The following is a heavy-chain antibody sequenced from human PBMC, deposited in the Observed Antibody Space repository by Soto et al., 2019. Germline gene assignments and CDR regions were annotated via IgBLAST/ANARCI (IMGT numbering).Heavy chain of an antibody. D-gene: IGHD1-1*01. CDR3: AKAAPRTAFFDY. CDR1: GFTFSSYG. J-gene: IGHJ4*02. CDR2: IWYDGSNK. V-gene: IGHV3-33*06. Sequence: QVQLVESGGGVVQPGRSLRLSCAASGFTFSSYGMHWVRQAPGKGLEWVAVIWYDGSNKYYAGSVKGRFTISRDNSKNTLYLQMNSLRAEDTAVYYCAKAAPRTAFFDYWGQGTLVTVSS.